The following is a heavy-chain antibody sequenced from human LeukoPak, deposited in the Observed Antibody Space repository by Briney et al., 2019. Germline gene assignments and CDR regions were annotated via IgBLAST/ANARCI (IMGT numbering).Heavy chain of an antibody. CDR3: AKFLPTHIVVANYYFDY. V-gene: IGHV3-23*01. Sequence: PGGSLRLPCAASGFTFSSYAMSWVRQAPGKGLEWVSAIGGSGGSTYYADSVKGRFTISRDNSKNTLYLQMNSLRAEDTAVYYCAKFLPTHIVVANYYFDYWGQGTLVTVSS. J-gene: IGHJ4*02. CDR1: GFTFSSYA. CDR2: IGGSGGST. D-gene: IGHD2-21*01.